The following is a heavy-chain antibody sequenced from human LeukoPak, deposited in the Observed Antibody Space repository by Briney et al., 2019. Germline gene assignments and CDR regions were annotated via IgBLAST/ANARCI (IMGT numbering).Heavy chain of an antibody. CDR3: AREGSGRTAYNDGLDV. J-gene: IGHJ3*01. Sequence: GGSLRLSCAASGFTFSNYMMHWVRQAPGKGLGWVSVIRSGGSTVYADSVKGRFTISRDNSKNTLYLQLNSLRAEDTAVYYCAREGSGRTAYNDGLDVWGQGTMVTVSS. CDR1: GFTFSNYM. D-gene: IGHD3-10*01. V-gene: IGHV3-53*01. CDR2: IRSGGST.